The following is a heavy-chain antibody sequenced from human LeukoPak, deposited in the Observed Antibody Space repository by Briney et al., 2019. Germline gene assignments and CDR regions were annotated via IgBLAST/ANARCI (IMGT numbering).Heavy chain of an antibody. V-gene: IGHV3-23*01. J-gene: IGHJ4*02. CDR3: AKDAIFGVVLYDY. CDR1: GCTFSSYA. CDR2: ISGSGGST. D-gene: IGHD3-3*01. Sequence: GWSLRLSCAASGCTFSSYAMGWVLQAPGKGLEWVSAISGSGGSTYYADSVKGRFTISRDNSKNTLYLQMNSLRAEDTAVYYCAKDAIFGVVLYDYWGQGTLVTVSS.